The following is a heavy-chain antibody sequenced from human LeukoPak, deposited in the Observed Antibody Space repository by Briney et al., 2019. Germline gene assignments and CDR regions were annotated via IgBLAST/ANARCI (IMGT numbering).Heavy chain of an antibody. CDR1: GFTFSSYS. J-gene: IGHJ4*02. CDR2: ISGSGGTT. V-gene: IGHV3-23*01. D-gene: IGHD6-13*01. CDR3: AKSRVATGTFYFDY. Sequence: GGSLRLSCAASGFTFSSYSMNWVRQAPGKGLEWVSGISGSGGTTYYADSVEGRFTISRDDSKSTMYLQMNNLRVEDTAVYYCAKSRVATGTFYFDYWGQGTLVTVSS.